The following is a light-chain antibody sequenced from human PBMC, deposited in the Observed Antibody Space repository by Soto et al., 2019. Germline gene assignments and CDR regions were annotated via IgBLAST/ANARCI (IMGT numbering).Light chain of an antibody. CDR1: QSVSNNY. CDR2: GAS. CDR3: QQYGSSGT. J-gene: IGKJ1*01. V-gene: IGKV3-20*01. Sequence: ESRLTQSPGTLSLSPGERATLSCRASQSVSNNYLAWYQQKPGQAPRLLICGASNRATGIPDRFSGSGSGTDFTLTISRLEPEDFAVYYCQQYGSSGTFGQGTKVDIK.